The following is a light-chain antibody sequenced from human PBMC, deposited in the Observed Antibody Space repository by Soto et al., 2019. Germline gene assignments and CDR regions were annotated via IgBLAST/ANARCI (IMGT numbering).Light chain of an antibody. V-gene: IGLV2-11*01. Sequence: ALTQPRSVSGSPGQSVAISCTGTSSDVGDYNYVSWYQQHPGKAPKVMIYDVSKRPSGVPDRFSGSKSGNTASLTISGLQAEDEADYYCCSYAGSPYVFGTGTKVTVL. J-gene: IGLJ1*01. CDR2: DVS. CDR3: CSYAGSPYV. CDR1: SSDVGDYNY.